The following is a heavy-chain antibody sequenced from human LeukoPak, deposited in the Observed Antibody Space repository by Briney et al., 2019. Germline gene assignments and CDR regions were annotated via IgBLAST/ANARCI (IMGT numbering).Heavy chain of an antibody. CDR2: IRSDGSST. V-gene: IGHV3-74*01. CDR1: VFTFRIYW. D-gene: IGHD6-25*01. Sequence: GGSLRLSCAASVFTFRIYWMHWVRQAPGKGLGWVSGIRSDGSSTIYADSVKGRFTISRDNARNTLYLQVNSLRAEDTAEYYCGRDSSGWGFDYWGQGSLVTVSS. J-gene: IGHJ4*02. CDR3: GRDSSGWGFDY.